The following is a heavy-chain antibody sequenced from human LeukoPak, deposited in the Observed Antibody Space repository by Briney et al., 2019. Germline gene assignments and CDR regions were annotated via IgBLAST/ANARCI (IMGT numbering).Heavy chain of an antibody. D-gene: IGHD6-19*01. CDR3: THYSSGWY. CDR1: GITFSNAW. Sequence: GGSLRLSCTASGITFSNAWMNWVRQAPGKGLEWVGRIRPKFEGGTADYAVAVKGRFIISRDDSKNTLYLQMNSLKIEDTAMYYCTHYSSGWYLGQGTLVTVSS. J-gene: IGHJ4*02. V-gene: IGHV3-15*01. CDR2: IRPKFEGGTA.